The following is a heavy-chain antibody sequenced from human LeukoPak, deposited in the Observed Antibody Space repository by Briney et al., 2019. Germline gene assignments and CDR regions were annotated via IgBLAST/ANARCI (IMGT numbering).Heavy chain of an antibody. CDR2: INHSGST. J-gene: IGHJ4*02. Sequence: SETLSLTCAVYGGSFSGYYWSWIRQPPGKGLEWIGEINHSGSTNYNPSLKSRVTISVDTSKNQFSLKLSSVTAADTAVYYCARGITAAAGKDYGGQGTLVTVSS. D-gene: IGHD6-13*01. V-gene: IGHV4-34*01. CDR3: ARGITAAAGKDY. CDR1: GGSFSGYY.